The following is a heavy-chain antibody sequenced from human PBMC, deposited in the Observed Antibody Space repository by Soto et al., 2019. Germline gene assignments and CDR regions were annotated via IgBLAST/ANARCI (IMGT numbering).Heavy chain of an antibody. J-gene: IGHJ4*02. CDR2: INPNGGGT. V-gene: IGHV1-2*04. CDR3: ARVATIFGVVPDY. CDR1: GYTFDGYY. D-gene: IGHD3-3*01. Sequence: QVQLVQSGAEVKKPGASVKVSCKASGYTFDGYYIHWVRQAPGQGLEWMGWINPNGGGTNYAQKFQGWVTMTRDTSTSTAYMELSRLMSDDTAIYYCARVATIFGVVPDYWGQGTLVTVSS.